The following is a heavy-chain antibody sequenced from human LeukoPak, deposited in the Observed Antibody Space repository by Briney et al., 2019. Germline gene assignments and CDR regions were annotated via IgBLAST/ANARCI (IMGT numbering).Heavy chain of an antibody. CDR1: GGSISSSPYY. CDR2: IYYSGST. CDR3: ARAAVGGYSTDYYYYYMDV. V-gene: IGHV4-39*07. J-gene: IGHJ6*03. Sequence: SETLSLTCTVSGGSISSSPYYWGWLGQPPGTGLEWVGTIYYSGSTYYNPSLKSRVTISVNTSKNQYSLKLSSVTAADTAVYYCARAAVGGYSTDYYYYYMDVWGKGTTVTVSS. D-gene: IGHD3-3*01.